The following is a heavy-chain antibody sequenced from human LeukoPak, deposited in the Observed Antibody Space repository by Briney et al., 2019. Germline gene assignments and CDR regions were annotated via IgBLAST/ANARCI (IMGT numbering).Heavy chain of an antibody. CDR3: AREQGGSFYYYYYMDV. D-gene: IGHD3-16*01. Sequence: GGSLRLSCAASGFAFSNYNVNWVRQAPGKGLEWVSYIRSTGLTIYYADSVKGRFTISRDNAKNSLYLQMNSLRAEDTAVYYCAREQGGSFYYYYYMDVWGTGTTVTVSS. CDR2: IRSTGLTI. CDR1: GFAFSNYN. J-gene: IGHJ6*03. V-gene: IGHV3-48*04.